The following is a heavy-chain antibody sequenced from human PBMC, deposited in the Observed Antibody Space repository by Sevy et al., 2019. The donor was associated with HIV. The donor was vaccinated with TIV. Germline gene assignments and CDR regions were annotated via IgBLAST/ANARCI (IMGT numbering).Heavy chain of an antibody. V-gene: IGHV3-30*02. Sequence: GGSLRLSCTASGFIVSSNYMTWVRQAPGKGLEWVAFIRYDGSNKYYADSVKGRFTISRDDSKNTLYLQMNSLRAEDTALYYCARGTPAFCTGGVCFNWFDPWGQGTLVTVSS. J-gene: IGHJ5*02. CDR2: IRYDGSNK. CDR3: ARGTPAFCTGGVCFNWFDP. D-gene: IGHD2-8*02. CDR1: GFIVSSNY.